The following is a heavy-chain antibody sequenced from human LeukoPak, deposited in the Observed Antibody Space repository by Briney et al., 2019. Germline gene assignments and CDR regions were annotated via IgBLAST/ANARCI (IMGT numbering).Heavy chain of an antibody. Sequence: SETLSLTCTVSGGSISSYYWSWIRQPPGKGLEWIGYIYYSGSTNYNPSLKSRVTISVDTSKNQFSLELSSVTAADTAVYYCARGYCSSTSCSDFDYWGQGTLVTVSS. CDR3: ARGYCSSTSCSDFDY. CDR1: GGSISSYY. CDR2: IYYSGST. J-gene: IGHJ4*02. V-gene: IGHV4-59*01. D-gene: IGHD2-2*01.